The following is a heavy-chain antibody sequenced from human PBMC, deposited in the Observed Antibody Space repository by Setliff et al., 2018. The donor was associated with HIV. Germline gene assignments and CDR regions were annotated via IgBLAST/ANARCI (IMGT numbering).Heavy chain of an antibody. CDR3: VRNGNYYYYMDV. Sequence: PGGSLRLSCAASGFTFNTYAMSWVRQAPGKGLEWVANIKQDGSEKYYVDSVKGRFTISRDNAKNSLYLQMNSLRGEDTAVYYCVRNGNYYYYMDVWGKGTTVTVSS. J-gene: IGHJ6*03. CDR1: GFTFNTYA. V-gene: IGHV3-7*01. CDR2: IKQDGSEK.